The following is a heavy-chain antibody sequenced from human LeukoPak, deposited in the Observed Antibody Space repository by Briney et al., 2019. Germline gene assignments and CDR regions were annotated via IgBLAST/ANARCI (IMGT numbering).Heavy chain of an antibody. Sequence: GGSLRLSCAASGFTFSSYAMSWVRQAPGKGLKWVSAISGSGGSTYYADSVKGRFTISRDNSKNTLYLQMNSLRAEDTAVYYCAKVRYYYDSSGYSYFDYWGQGTLVTVSS. CDR2: ISGSGGST. D-gene: IGHD3-22*01. V-gene: IGHV3-23*01. CDR1: GFTFSSYA. J-gene: IGHJ4*02. CDR3: AKVRYYYDSSGYSYFDY.